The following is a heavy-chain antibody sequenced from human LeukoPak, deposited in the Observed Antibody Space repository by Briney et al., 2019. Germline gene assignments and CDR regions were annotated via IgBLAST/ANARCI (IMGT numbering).Heavy chain of an antibody. Sequence: SVKVSCKASGGTFSSYAISWVRQAPGQGLEWMGGIIPIFGTANYAQKFQGRVTITADESTSTAYMELSSLRSEDTAVYYCASKRGYSYGFEYWGQGTLVTVSS. CDR1: GGTFSSYA. CDR2: IIPIFGTA. D-gene: IGHD5-18*01. V-gene: IGHV1-69*01. CDR3: ASKRGYSYGFEY. J-gene: IGHJ4*02.